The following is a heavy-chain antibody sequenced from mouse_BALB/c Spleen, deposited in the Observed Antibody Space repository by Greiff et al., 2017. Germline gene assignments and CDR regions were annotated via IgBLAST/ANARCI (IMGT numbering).Heavy chain of an antibody. CDR2: IDPSDSYT. CDR3: TRRGDAMDY. CDR1: GYTFTSYW. J-gene: IGHJ4*01. V-gene: IGHV1S127*01. Sequence: QVQLQQPGAELVKPGASVKMSCKASGYTFTSYWMHWVKQRPGQGLEWIGVIDPSDSYTSYNQKFKGKATLTVDTSSSTAYMQLSSLTSEDSAVYYGTRRGDAMDYWGQGTSVTVSS.